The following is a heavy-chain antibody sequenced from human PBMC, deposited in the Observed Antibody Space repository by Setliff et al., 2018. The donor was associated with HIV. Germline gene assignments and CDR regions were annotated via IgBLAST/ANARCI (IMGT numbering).Heavy chain of an antibody. J-gene: IGHJ6*03. CDR1: GGSISSYY. CDR3: ARDRREEGMVRGVGLYYYYYMDV. CDR2: IYSSGRT. Sequence: SETLSLTCTVSGGSISSYYWSWIRQPAGKGLEWIGRIYSSGRTNYNPSLKSRVTMSVDTSKNQFSLILSSVTAADTAVYYCARDRREEGMVRGVGLYYYYYMDVWGKGTTVTVSS. D-gene: IGHD3-10*01. V-gene: IGHV4-4*07.